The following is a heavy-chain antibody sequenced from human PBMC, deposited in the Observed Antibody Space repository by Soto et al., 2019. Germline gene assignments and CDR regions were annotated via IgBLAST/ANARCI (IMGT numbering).Heavy chain of an antibody. Sequence: ASVKVSCKASGYTFTSYDINWVRQATGQGLEWVGWMNPNSGYTGYAQKFQGRLTMTRNTSISTAYMELSSLRSEDTAVYYCARRYSSGWYIWFDYWGQGTLVTVSS. J-gene: IGHJ4*02. D-gene: IGHD6-19*01. V-gene: IGHV1-8*01. CDR1: GYTFTSYD. CDR2: MNPNSGYT. CDR3: ARRYSSGWYIWFDY.